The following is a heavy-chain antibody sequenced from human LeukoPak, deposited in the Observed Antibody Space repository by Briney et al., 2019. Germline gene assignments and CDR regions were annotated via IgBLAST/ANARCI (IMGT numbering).Heavy chain of an antibody. V-gene: IGHV4-59*08. CDR2: IYYSGST. CDR1: GAFITNSYY. J-gene: IGHJ4*02. D-gene: IGHD3-10*01. CDR3: ARGVLRYYGSGSLDY. Sequence: SETLSLTCAVSGAFITNSYYWSWIRQPPGKGLEWIGYIYYSGSTNYNPSLKSRVTISLDTSKNQFSLKLNSVTAADTAVYYCARGVLRYYGSGSLDYWGQGTLVTVSS.